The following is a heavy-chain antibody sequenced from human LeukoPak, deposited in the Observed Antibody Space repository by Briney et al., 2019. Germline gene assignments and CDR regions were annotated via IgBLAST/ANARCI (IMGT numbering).Heavy chain of an antibody. J-gene: IGHJ5*02. CDR1: GFTFSRYW. CDR2: INSDGSTT. V-gene: IGHV3-74*01. D-gene: IGHD4-17*01. Sequence: PGGSLRLSCAASGFTFSRYWMHWVRQAPGKGLVWVSRINSDGSTTNYADSVKGRFTISRDNAKNTLYLQMNSLIAEDTAVYYCARDPYGEGWFDPWGQGTLVTVSS. CDR3: ARDPYGEGWFDP.